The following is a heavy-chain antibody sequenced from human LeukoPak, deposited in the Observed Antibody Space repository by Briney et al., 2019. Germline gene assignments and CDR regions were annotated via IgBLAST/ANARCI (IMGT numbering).Heavy chain of an antibody. CDR2: IYTSGST. CDR1: GGSISSGGYY. V-gene: IGHV4-61*02. J-gene: IGHJ6*02. Sequence: SETLSLTCTVSGGSISSGGYYWSWIRQPAGKGLEWIGRIYTSGSTNYNPSLKSRVTMSVDTSKNQFSLKLSSVTAADTAVYYCARASGTTFYGMDVWGQGTTVTVSS. CDR3: ARASGTTFYGMDV. D-gene: IGHD1-7*01.